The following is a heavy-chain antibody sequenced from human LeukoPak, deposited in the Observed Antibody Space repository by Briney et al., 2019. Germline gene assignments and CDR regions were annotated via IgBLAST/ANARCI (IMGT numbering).Heavy chain of an antibody. CDR2: INPNSGGT. CDR3: AREQQSIAVAGTLDY. CDR1: GYAFTGYY. V-gene: IGHV1-2*02. Sequence: GASVKVSCKASGYAFTGYYMHWVRQAPGQGLEWMGWINPNSGGTNYAQKFQGRVTMTRDTSISTAYMELSRLRSDDTAVYYCAREQQSIAVAGTLDYWGQGTLVTVSS. D-gene: IGHD6-19*01. J-gene: IGHJ4*02.